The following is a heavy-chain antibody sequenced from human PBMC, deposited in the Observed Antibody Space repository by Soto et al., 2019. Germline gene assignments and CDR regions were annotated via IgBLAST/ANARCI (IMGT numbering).Heavy chain of an antibody. J-gene: IGHJ3*02. V-gene: IGHV3-73*01. D-gene: IGHD3-22*01. CDR3: TGYDSSGYDAFDI. Sequence: GGSLRLSCAASGFTFSGSAMHWVRQASGKGLEWVGRIRSKANSYATAYAASVKGRFTISRDDSKNTAYLQMNSLKTEDTDVYYCTGYDSSGYDAFDIWGQGTMVTVSS. CDR2: IRSKANSYAT. CDR1: GFTFSGSA.